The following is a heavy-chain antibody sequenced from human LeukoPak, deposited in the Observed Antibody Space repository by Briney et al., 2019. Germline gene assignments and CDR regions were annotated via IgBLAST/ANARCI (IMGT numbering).Heavy chain of an antibody. V-gene: IGHV4-39*01. CDR2: IYYSGST. CDR3: ARQSRVPAAVVFV. CDR1: GGSISSSSYY. Sequence: PSETLSLTCTVSGGSISSSSYYWGWIRQPPGKGLEWIGSIYYSGSTYYNPSLKSRVTISVDTSKNLFSLKLSSVTAADTAVYYCARQSRVPAAVVFVWGQGTLVTVSS. D-gene: IGHD2-2*01. J-gene: IGHJ4*02.